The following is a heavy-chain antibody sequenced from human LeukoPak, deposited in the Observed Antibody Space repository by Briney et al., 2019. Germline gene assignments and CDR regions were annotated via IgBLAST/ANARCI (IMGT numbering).Heavy chain of an antibody. V-gene: IGHV4-61*02. CDR1: GGSISSGSYY. CDR3: ARETNFWSGYYTGLFWFDP. Sequence: KPSETLSLTCTVSGGSISSGSYYWSWIRQPAGKGLEWIGRIYTSGSTNYNPSLKSRVTISVDTSKNQFSLKLSSVTAADTAVYYCARETNFWSGYYTGLFWFDPWGQGTLVTVSS. D-gene: IGHD3-3*01. CDR2: IYTSGST. J-gene: IGHJ5*02.